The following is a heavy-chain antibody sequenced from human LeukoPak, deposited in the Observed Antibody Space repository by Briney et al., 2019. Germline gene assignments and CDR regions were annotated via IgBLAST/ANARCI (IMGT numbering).Heavy chain of an antibody. Sequence: GGSLRLSCAASGFTVSSNYMSGVLRAPGEGLEGGSVIYSGGSKYYADSVKVRFTISRDNSKNTLYLQMSGLRAEDTAVYFCTRDFDDGRGYWGQGALVTVS. CDR1: GFTVSSNY. D-gene: IGHD3-22*01. CDR3: TRDFDDGRGY. J-gene: IGHJ4*02. V-gene: IGHV3-53*01. CDR2: IYSGGSK.